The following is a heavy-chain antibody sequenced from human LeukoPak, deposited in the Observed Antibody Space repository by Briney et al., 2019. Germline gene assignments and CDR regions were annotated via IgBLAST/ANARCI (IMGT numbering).Heavy chain of an antibody. CDR2: IIPIFGTA. V-gene: IGHV1-69*01. CDR1: GGTFSSYA. D-gene: IGHD3-22*01. J-gene: IGHJ3*02. CDR3: ARQYYYDSSALGAGAFDI. Sequence: SVKVSCKASGGTFSSYAISWVRQAPGQGLEWMGGIIPIFGTANYAQKFQGRVTITADGSTSTAYMELSSLRSQDTTVYYCARQYYYDSSALGAGAFDIWGQGTMATVSS.